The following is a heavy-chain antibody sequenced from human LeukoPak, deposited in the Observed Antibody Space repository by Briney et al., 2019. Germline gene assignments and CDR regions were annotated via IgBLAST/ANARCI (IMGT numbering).Heavy chain of an antibody. CDR3: ARWQQQLDKGFDY. J-gene: IGHJ4*02. Sequence: GGSLRLSCAASGFTFSSYSMNWVRQAPGKGLEWVSSISSSSSYIYYADSVKGRFTISRDNAKNSLYLQMNSLRAEDTAVYYCARWQQQLDKGFDYWDQGTLVTVSS. V-gene: IGHV3-21*01. CDR1: GFTFSSYS. CDR2: ISSSSSYI. D-gene: IGHD6-13*01.